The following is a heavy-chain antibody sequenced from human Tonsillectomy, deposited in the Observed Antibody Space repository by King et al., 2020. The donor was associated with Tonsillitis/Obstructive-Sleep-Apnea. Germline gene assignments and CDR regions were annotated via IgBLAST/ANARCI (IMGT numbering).Heavy chain of an antibody. CDR1: GFTFSGSA. D-gene: IGHD6-19*01. J-gene: IGHJ3*02. V-gene: IGHV3-73*01. Sequence: VQLVESGGGLVQPGGSLKLSCAASGFTFSGSAMHWVRQASGKGLEWVGRIRSKANRYATACAASVKGRFTISRDDSKNTAYLQMNSLKTEDTAVYYCTTTGIAVAGTYAFDIWGQGTMVTVSS. CDR2: IRSKANRYAT. CDR3: TTTGIAVAGTYAFDI.